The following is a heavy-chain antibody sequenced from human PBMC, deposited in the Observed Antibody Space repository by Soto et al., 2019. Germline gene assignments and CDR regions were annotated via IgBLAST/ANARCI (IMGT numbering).Heavy chain of an antibody. CDR3: ARQQAMDY. Sequence: GASVKVSCKASGYTFVNYEINWVRQATGQGLEWLGWMNPHSGDTFYAQNFQGRVTMTRNTSITTAYMELNSLKSEDTAVYYCARQQAMDYWGQGTPVTVSS. V-gene: IGHV1-8*01. CDR2: MNPHSGDT. CDR1: GYTFVNYE. J-gene: IGHJ4*02.